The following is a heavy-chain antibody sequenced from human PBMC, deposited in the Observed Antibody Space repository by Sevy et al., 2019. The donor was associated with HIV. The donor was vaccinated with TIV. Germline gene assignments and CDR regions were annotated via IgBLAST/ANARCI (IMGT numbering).Heavy chain of an antibody. V-gene: IGHV3-74*03. CDR3: VREGVGGYSYGFDY. CDR2: INSDGSST. J-gene: IGHJ4*02. D-gene: IGHD5-18*01. CDR1: GFSFSIYW. Sequence: GGSLRLSCAASGFSFSIYWMHWVRQVPGKGLVWVSRINSDGSSTTYADSVKGRFTFSRDNAKNTLFLQMNSLRVEDTAVDYCVREGVGGYSYGFDYWGQGTLVTVSS.